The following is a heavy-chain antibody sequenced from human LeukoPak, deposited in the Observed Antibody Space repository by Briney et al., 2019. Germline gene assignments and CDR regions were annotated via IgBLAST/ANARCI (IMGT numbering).Heavy chain of an antibody. CDR1: GFTFSDYA. Sequence: GGSLRLSCAASGFTFSDYAMSWVRQAPGKGLKWVSVISGSGGSTYNADSVKGRFTISRDNSKNTLYLQMNSLRAKDTAVYYCAKSVESAVTTNPYFDYWGQGTLVTVSS. V-gene: IGHV3-23*01. J-gene: IGHJ4*02. CDR3: AKSVESAVTTNPYFDY. CDR2: ISGSGGST. D-gene: IGHD4-17*01.